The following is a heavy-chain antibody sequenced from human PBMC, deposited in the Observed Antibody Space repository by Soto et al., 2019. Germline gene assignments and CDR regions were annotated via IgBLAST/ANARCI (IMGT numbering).Heavy chain of an antibody. D-gene: IGHD4-17*01. CDR1: GGSISSGGYY. J-gene: IGHJ4*02. CDR3: ARDGGDYGIIAGYFDY. Sequence: SETLSLTCTVSGGSISSGGYYWSWIRQHPGKGLEWIGYIYYSGSTYYNPSLKSRVTISVDTSKNQFSLKLSSVTAADTAVYYCARDGGDYGIIAGYFDYWGQGTLVTVSS. CDR2: IYYSGST. V-gene: IGHV4-31*03.